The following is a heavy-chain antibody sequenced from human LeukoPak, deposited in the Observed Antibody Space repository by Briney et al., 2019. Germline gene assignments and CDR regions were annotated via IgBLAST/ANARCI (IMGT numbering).Heavy chain of an antibody. CDR1: GFTFGRYA. J-gene: IGHJ4*02. Sequence: AGSLRLSCTASGFTFGRYAMGCVRPPPGKGLEWVAFIRYDGNNKLYRDSLKGRFTLSTDTSKNTHYLYINRLREKRTAVYLCVKDIPFDYWGQGTLVSVSS. CDR3: VKDIPFDY. V-gene: IGHV3-30*02. CDR2: IRYDGNNK.